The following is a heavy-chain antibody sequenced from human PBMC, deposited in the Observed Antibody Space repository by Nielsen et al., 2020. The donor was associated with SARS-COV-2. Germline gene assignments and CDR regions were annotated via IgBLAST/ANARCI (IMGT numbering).Heavy chain of an antibody. CDR1: GFTFDDYA. D-gene: IGHD3-9*01. Sequence: ALRLSCAASGFTFDDYAMHWVRQAPGKGLEWVSGISWNSGSIGYADSVKGRFTISRDNAKNSLYLQMNSLRAEDTALYYCAKVRYFDWPVHDAFDIWGQGTMVTVSS. J-gene: IGHJ3*02. V-gene: IGHV3-9*01. CDR3: AKVRYFDWPVHDAFDI. CDR2: ISWNSGSI.